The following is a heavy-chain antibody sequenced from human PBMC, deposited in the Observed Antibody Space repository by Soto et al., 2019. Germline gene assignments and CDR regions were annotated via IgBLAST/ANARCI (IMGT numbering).Heavy chain of an antibody. CDR2: ISGSGGST. Sequence: EVQLLESGGGLVQPGGSLRLSCAASGFTFSSYAMSWVRQAPGKGLEWVSAISGSGGSTYYADSVKGRFTISRDNSKNTLYLQMNSRRAGDRAVYYCAKVLSQSSSSGYGGQGPLATVPS. V-gene: IGHV3-23*01. J-gene: IGHJ4*02. CDR3: AKVLSQSSSSGY. CDR1: GFTFSSYA. D-gene: IGHD6-6*01.